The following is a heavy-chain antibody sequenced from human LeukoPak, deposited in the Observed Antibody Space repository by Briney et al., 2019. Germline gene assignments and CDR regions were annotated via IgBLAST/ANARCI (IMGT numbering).Heavy chain of an antibody. V-gene: IGHV3-7*01. CDR2: IKQDGSEK. Sequence: PGGSLRLSCAASGFTLSSYWMSWVRQAPGKGLEWVANIKQDGSEKYYVDSVKGRFTISRDNAKNSLYLQMNSLRAEDTAVYYCAREGGGYCTNGVCPFDFDYWGQGTLVTVSS. CDR1: GFTLSSYW. CDR3: AREGGGYCTNGVCPFDFDY. D-gene: IGHD2-8*01. J-gene: IGHJ4*02.